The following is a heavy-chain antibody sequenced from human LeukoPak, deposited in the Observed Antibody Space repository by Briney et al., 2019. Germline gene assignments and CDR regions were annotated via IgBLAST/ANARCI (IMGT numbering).Heavy chain of an antibody. CDR2: LYSDGNT. Sequence: PGGSLRLSCAASGFTVITNDMTWVRQAPGKGLEWVSVLYSDGNTKYADSVQGRFTISRDNSKNTLYLEMNSLSPDDTALYYCAKRDGYNSNPLKDWGQGTLVTVSS. V-gene: IGHV3-53*01. J-gene: IGHJ4*02. CDR1: GFTVITND. CDR3: AKRDGYNSNPLKD. D-gene: IGHD5-24*01.